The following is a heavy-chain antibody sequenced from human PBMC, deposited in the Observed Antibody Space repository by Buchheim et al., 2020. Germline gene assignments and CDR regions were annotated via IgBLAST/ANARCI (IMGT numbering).Heavy chain of an antibody. Sequence: QLQLQESGPGLVKPSETLSLTCTVSGGSISSSSYYWGWIRQPPGKGLEWIGSIYYSGSTYYNPSLKSRVTISVDTSKNQFSLRLSSVTAADTAVYYCARATGVTSGWNGVDVWGQGTT. CDR2: IYYSGST. V-gene: IGHV4-39*01. D-gene: IGHD4-23*01. J-gene: IGHJ6*02. CDR3: ARATGVTSGWNGVDV. CDR1: GGSISSSSYY.